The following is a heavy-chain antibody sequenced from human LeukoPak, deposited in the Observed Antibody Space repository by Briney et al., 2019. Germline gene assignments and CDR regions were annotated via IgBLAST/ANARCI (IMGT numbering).Heavy chain of an antibody. CDR3: ARGRYDFWSGPRAYYFDY. V-gene: IGHV3-48*03. CDR1: DLTFSNYE. D-gene: IGHD3-3*01. CDR2: ISSSSSSTI. Sequence: GGSLRLSCTSSDLTFSNYEMHWVRQAPGKGLDWVSYISSSSSSTIYYADSVEGRFTISRDNAKNSLYLQMNSLRAEDTAIYYCARGRYDFWSGPRAYYFDYWGQGTLVTVSS. J-gene: IGHJ4*01.